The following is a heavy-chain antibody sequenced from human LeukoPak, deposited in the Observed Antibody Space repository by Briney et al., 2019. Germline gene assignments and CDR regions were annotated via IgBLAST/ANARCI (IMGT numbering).Heavy chain of an antibody. D-gene: IGHD3-10*01. Sequence: QPGRSLRLSCAASGFTFSSYAMHWVRQAPGKGLEWVTVISYDGSSKYYADSVKGRFTISRDNSKNTLYLQMNSLRAEDTAVYYCRLWFGELYSDYWGQGTLVTVSS. V-gene: IGHV3-30*01. CDR3: RLWFGELYSDY. J-gene: IGHJ4*02. CDR2: ISYDGSSK. CDR1: GFTFSSYA.